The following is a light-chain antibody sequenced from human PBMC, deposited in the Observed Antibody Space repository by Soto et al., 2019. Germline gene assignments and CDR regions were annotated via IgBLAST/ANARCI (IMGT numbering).Light chain of an antibody. CDR3: SSYRSSSTPVV. CDR1: TNDIAVYSY. Sequence: QSALTQPASVSGSPGQSITISCTGTTNDIAVYSYVAWYQQHPGKAPNLMIYDVTTRPSGVSDRFSGSKSGDTASLTISGLQAEDEAIYYCSSYRSSSTPVVFGGGTKLTVL. CDR2: DVT. J-gene: IGLJ3*02. V-gene: IGLV2-14*03.